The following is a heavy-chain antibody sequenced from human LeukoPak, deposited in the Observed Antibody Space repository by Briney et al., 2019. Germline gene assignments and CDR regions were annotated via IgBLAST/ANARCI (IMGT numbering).Heavy chain of an antibody. V-gene: IGHV1-2*02. D-gene: IGHD2-15*01. CDR2: VYANTGGT. Sequence: ASVKVSCKASGYILTDYYIQWARQAPGQGLEWMGWVYANTGGTNYAQKFKGRVTMTRDTSSSTAYVELSRLTSDDTAVYYCARSGVVAAPYDLWGRGTLVTVSS. CDR1: GYILTDYY. CDR3: ARSGVVAAPYDL. J-gene: IGHJ2*01.